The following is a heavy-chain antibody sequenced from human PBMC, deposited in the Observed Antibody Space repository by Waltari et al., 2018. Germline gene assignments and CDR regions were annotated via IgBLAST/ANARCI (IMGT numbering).Heavy chain of an antibody. V-gene: IGHV1-18*04. CDR2: ISRYNGDT. J-gene: IGHJ5*02. CDR1: GYSFTTYG. Sequence: QVPLVQSGAEVKKPGAAVKVSCRASGYSFTTYGINWVRQAPGQGLEWMGWISRYNGDTQYSQKVQGRLTMTGHTSTSTAHMQLTSLRSADTDIYYCARAKSIINYACHFDPWGQGSLVTVSS. D-gene: IGHD2-2*01. CDR3: ARAKSIINYACHFDP.